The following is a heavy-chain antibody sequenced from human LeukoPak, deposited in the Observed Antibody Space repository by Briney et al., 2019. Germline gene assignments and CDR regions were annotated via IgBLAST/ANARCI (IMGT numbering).Heavy chain of an antibody. J-gene: IGHJ6*02. V-gene: IGHV3-21*01. CDR1: GFTFSSHS. Sequence: GGSLRLSCAGSGFTFSSHSINWVRQAPGEGLEWVSSISSSSSFRYYADSVRGRFTISRDNAKNSVYLQMNSLRAEDTAVYYCARNVPHYGDYSAANYYYYGMDVWGQGTTVTVSS. D-gene: IGHD4-17*01. CDR2: ISSSSSFR. CDR3: ARNVPHYGDYSAANYYYYGMDV.